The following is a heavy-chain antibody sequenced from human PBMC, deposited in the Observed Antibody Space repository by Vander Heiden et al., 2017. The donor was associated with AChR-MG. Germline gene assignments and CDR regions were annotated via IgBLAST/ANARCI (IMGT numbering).Heavy chain of an antibody. CDR3: AKGAARGPLGGDY. CDR2: ISGSGGST. V-gene: IGHV3-23*01. D-gene: IGHD1-26*01. J-gene: IGHJ4*02. CDR1: GFTFSSYA. Sequence: EVQLLESGGGLVQPGGSLRLSCAASGFTFSSYAMSWVGQAPGKGLGWVSAISGSGGSTYYADSVKGRFTISRDNSKNTLYLQMNSLRAEDTAVYYCAKGAARGPLGGDYWGQGTLVTVSS.